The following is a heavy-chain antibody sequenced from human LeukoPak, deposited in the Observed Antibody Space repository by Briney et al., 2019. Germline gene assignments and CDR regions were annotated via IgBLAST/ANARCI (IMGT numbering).Heavy chain of an antibody. CDR2: LSSSGSA. V-gene: IGHV4-31*03. CDR3: ARGNDRMVSGYYFDY. D-gene: IGHD1-1*01. J-gene: IGHJ4*02. CDR1: GGSIRSGRYF. Sequence: SETLSLTCTVSGGSIRSGRYFWSWVRQHPVKGLEWIGYLSSSGSAYYNPSLKSRVTMSQDTSERQFSLKMSSVTAADTAVYYCARGNDRMVSGYYFDYWGQGTLVTVSS.